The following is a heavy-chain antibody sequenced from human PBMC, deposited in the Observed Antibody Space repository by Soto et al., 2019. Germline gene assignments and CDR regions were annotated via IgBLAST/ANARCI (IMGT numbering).Heavy chain of an antibody. J-gene: IGHJ3*02. CDR3: AHRLALPPGRGDAFDI. CDR1: GFSLSTSGVG. D-gene: IGHD3-10*01. CDR2: IYWNDDK. Sequence: QITLKESGPTLVKPTQTLTLTCTFSGFSLSTSGVGVGWIRHPPGKALEWLALIYWNDDKRYRPPLKSRLTSPKNTAKNQVVLTTTNMDPVDTATYYCAHRLALPPGRGDAFDIWGQGTMVTVSS. V-gene: IGHV2-5*01.